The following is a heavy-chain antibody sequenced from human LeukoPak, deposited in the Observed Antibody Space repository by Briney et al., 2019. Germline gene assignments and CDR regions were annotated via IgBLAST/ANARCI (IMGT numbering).Heavy chain of an antibody. Sequence: GGSLRLSCAASGFTFDDYGMSWVRQAPGKGLEWVSGINWNGGSTGCADSVKGRFTISRDNAKNSLYLQMNSLRAEDTAVYYCASPIYSNYYFDYWGQGTLVTVSS. J-gene: IGHJ4*02. CDR3: ASPIYSNYYFDY. V-gene: IGHV3-20*04. CDR2: INWNGGST. D-gene: IGHD4-11*01. CDR1: GFTFDDYG.